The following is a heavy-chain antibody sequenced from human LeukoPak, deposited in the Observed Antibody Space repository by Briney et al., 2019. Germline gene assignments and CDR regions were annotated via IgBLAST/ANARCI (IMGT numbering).Heavy chain of an antibody. V-gene: IGHV4-34*01. J-gene: IGHJ5*02. CDR2: INHSGST. D-gene: IGHD3-10*01. CDR1: GGSFSGYY. CDR3: ARHTLTMVRGQNWFDP. Sequence: SETLSLTCAVYGGSFSGYYWSWIRQPPGKGLEWIGEINHSGSTNYNPSLKSRVTISVDTSKNQFSLKLSSVTAADTAVYYRARHTLTMVRGQNWFDPWGQGTLVTVSS.